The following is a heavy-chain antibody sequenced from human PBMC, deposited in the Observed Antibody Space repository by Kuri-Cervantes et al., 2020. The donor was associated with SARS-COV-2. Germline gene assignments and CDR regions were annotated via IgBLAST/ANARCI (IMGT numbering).Heavy chain of an antibody. Sequence: ASVKVSCKASGYTFTTYGITWVRQAPGQGLEWMGWISTYNANADYAQKLQGRVTMTTDTSTSTAYMVLRSLRSDDTAIYYCAGGFDYGDYPYYYGMDVWGQGTTVTVSS. D-gene: IGHD4-17*01. CDR1: GYTFTTYG. CDR3: AGGFDYGDYPYYYGMDV. J-gene: IGHJ6*02. CDR2: ISTYNANA. V-gene: IGHV1-18*04.